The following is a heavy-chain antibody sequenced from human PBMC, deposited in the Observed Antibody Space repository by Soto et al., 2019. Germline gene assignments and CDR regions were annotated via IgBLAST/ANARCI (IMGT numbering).Heavy chain of an antibody. Sequence: EVQLLESGGGLVQPGGSLRLSCAASGFTFSSYAMTWVRQAPGKGLEWVSVISSDGNTYYAGSVKGRFTISRDNSKSMVYLQMNSLRAEDTAVYYCARDWYDDYWGLGILVTVSS. J-gene: IGHJ4*02. CDR2: ISSDGNT. CDR1: GFTFSSYA. CDR3: ARDWYDDY. D-gene: IGHD6-13*01. V-gene: IGHV3-23*01.